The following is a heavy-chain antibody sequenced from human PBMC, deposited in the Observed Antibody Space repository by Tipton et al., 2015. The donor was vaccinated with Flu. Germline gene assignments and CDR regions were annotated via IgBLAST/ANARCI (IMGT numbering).Heavy chain of an antibody. J-gene: IGHJ5*02. D-gene: IGHD4-11*01. CDR3: ARRDYSNYVSDPKNWFDP. V-gene: IGHV4-61*02. Sequence: TLSLTCNVSGVSISSGSYYWSWIRQPAGKGLEWIGRMYTSGSTKYNPSLKSRVTISGDTSKNQFSLKVSSVTAADTAVYYCARRDYSNYVSDPKNWFDPWGQGTLVTVSS. CDR2: MYTSGST. CDR1: GVSISSGSYY.